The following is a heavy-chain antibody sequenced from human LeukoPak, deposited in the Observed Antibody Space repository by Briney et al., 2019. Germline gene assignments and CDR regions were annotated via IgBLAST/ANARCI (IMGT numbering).Heavy chain of an antibody. Sequence: GGSLRLSCAASGFTFSSYAMSWVRQAPGKGLEWVSTISATGGSIYYADSVKGRFTISRDNSKNTLYLQMNSLRAEDTAVYYCAKDRSLRQQLVPAFDIWGQGTMVTVSS. CDR2: ISATGGSI. CDR3: AKDRSLRQQLVPAFDI. J-gene: IGHJ3*02. V-gene: IGHV3-23*01. CDR1: GFTFSSYA. D-gene: IGHD6-13*01.